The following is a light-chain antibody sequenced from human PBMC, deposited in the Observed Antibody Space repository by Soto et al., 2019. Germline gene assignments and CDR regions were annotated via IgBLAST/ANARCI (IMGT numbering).Light chain of an antibody. CDR1: QSVSSIY. CDR3: QQYGDSPPYT. J-gene: IGKJ2*01. V-gene: IGKV3-20*01. Sequence: EIVLTQSPGTLSLSPGERATLSCRASQSVSSIYLAWYQQKPGRAPRLLIYAASSRATVIPDRFSGSGSGTDFTLTISRVEPEYFAVYYCQQYGDSPPYTFGQGTKLEIK. CDR2: AAS.